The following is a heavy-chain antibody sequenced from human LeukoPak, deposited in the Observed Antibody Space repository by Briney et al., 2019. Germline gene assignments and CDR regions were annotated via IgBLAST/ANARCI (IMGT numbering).Heavy chain of an antibody. Sequence: GASVKVSCKASGYTFTSDYLHWVRQAPGQGLEWMGIINPSGGSTSFSQKFQGRVTLTRDTSTSTVYMEVGSLRSEDTAVYYCARGVSSSSWSPLGYWGQGTLVTVSS. V-gene: IGHV1-46*01. CDR1: GYTFTSDY. CDR2: INPSGGST. J-gene: IGHJ4*02. D-gene: IGHD6-13*01. CDR3: ARGVSSSSWSPLGY.